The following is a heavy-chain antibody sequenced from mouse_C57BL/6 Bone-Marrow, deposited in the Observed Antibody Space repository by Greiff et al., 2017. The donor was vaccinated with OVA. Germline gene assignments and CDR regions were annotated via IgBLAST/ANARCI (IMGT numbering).Heavy chain of an antibody. CDR1: GFTFSSYA. J-gene: IGHJ2*01. CDR3: TRGPYDYPFDY. D-gene: IGHD2-4*01. Sequence: EVKLMESGEGLVKPGGSLTLSCAASGFTFSSYAMSWVRQTPEKRLEWVAYISSGGDYIYYADTVKGRFTISRDNARNTLYLQMSSLKSEDTAMYYCTRGPYDYPFDYWGQGTTLTVSS. CDR2: ISSGGDYI. V-gene: IGHV5-9-1*02.